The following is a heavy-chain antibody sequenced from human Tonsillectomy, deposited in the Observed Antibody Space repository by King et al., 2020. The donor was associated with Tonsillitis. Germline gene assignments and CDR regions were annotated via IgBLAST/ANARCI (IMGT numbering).Heavy chain of an antibody. J-gene: IGHJ4*02. V-gene: IGHV3-66*01. Sequence: EVQLVESGGGLVQPGRSLRLSCAASGFTVSSNYMSWVRQAPGKGLEWVSVIYSGGSTYYADSVKGRCIISRDNSKNTLYLQMNSLRAEDTAVYYCARERSGADTAMLYWGQGTLVTVSS. D-gene: IGHD5-18*01. CDR2: IYSGGST. CDR1: GFTVSSNY. CDR3: ARERSGADTAMLY.